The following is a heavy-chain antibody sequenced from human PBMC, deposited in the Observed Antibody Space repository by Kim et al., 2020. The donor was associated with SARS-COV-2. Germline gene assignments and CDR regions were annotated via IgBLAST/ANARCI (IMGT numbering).Heavy chain of an antibody. Sequence: SETLSLTCTVSGGSISTYCWSWIRQSPGKGLEWLGYICDSGSTNYNPSLNSRGTLSVDTSTNQFSLHLSFVTAADPAVYFCARADSASWYTSLDYWGQGTLVTVSS. CDR1: GGSISTYC. D-gene: IGHD6-13*01. V-gene: IGHV4-59*13. CDR3: ARADSASWYTSLDY. CDR2: ICDSGST. J-gene: IGHJ4*02.